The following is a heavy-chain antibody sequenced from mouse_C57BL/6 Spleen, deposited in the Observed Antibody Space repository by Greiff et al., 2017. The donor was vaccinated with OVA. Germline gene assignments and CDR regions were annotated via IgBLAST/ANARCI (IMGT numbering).Heavy chain of an antibody. Sequence: QVQLQQSGAELARPGASVKMSCKASGYTFTSYTMHWVKQRPGQGLEWIGYINPSSGYTKYNQKFKDKATLTADKSSSTAYMQLSSLTSEDSAVYYCARSGDGYSLPYYAMDYGGQGTSVTVSS. D-gene: IGHD2-3*01. CDR2: INPSSGYT. CDR3: ARSGDGYSLPYYAMDY. J-gene: IGHJ4*01. V-gene: IGHV1-4*01. CDR1: GYTFTSYT.